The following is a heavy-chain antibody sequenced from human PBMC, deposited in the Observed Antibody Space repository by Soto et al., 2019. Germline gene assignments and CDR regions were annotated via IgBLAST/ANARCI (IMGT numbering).Heavy chain of an antibody. CDR1: GFTFGHFW. D-gene: IGHD3-16*02. J-gene: IGHJ6*02. Sequence: PGGSLRLSCVGSGFTFGHFWMNWVRQTPGKGLEWVANIKPDGSAQAYVDSVKGRFTISRDNAKNSLYLQMNSLRAEDTALYYCAKDIGHYDYVWGSYRFNYYYYGMDVWGQGTTVTVSS. CDR2: IKPDGSAQ. V-gene: IGHV3-7*03. CDR3: AKDIGHYDYVWGSYRFNYYYYGMDV.